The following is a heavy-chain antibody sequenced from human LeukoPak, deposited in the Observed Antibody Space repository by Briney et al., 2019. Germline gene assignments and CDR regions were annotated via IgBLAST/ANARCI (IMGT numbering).Heavy chain of an antibody. D-gene: IGHD2-21*01. CDR3: VRVDHSLGKTYFDY. CDR1: GFTFSSYS. CDR2: ISSSGSFM. J-gene: IGHJ4*02. Sequence: PGGSLRLSCTVSGFTFSSYSLNWVRQAPGKGLEWVSSISSSGSFMYYADSVKGRFTISRDNAKNALYLQMNSLRAEDTAVYYCVRVDHSLGKTYFDYWGQGTLVIVSS. V-gene: IGHV3-21*01.